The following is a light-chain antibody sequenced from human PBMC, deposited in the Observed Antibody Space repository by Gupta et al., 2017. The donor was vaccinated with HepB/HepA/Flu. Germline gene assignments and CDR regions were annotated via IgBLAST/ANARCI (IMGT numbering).Light chain of an antibody. CDR2: GNS. CDR3: QSYDSSLSGSV. V-gene: IGLV1-40*01. J-gene: IGLJ2*01. Sequence: QSVLTHPPSVSAAPGQRVTISCTGSSSNLGAGYDVHWYRQLPGTAPKLLIYGNSKRPSGVPDRFSGSKSGTSASLAITGIQAEDEADYYCQSYDSSLSGSVFGGGTKLTVL. CDR1: SSNLGAGYD.